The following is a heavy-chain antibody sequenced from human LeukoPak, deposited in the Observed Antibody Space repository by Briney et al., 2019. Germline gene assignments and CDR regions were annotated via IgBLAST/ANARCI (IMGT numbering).Heavy chain of an antibody. J-gene: IGHJ6*02. V-gene: IGHV3-30*04. CDR3: ARDGQRQTYYGLDA. Sequence: PGRSLRLSCAASGFTFDDYAMHWVRQAPGKGLEWVADLTNDGNTKYYADSVRGRFTISRDNSENTVYLQMNSLRAEDTAVYYCARDGQRQTYYGLDAWGQGTTVIVFS. CDR2: LTNDGNTK. D-gene: IGHD6-25*01. CDR1: GFTFDDYA.